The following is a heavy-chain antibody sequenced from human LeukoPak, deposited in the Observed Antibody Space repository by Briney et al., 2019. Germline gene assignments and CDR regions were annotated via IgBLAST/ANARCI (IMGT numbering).Heavy chain of an antibody. CDR1: GYTFTSYA. Sequence: ASVKVSCKASGYTFTSYAISWVRQAPGQGLEWMGRIIPILGIANYAQKFQGRVTITADKSMSTAYMELSSLRSEDTAVYYCAKARGDITMIVEEFDYWGQGTLVTVSS. CDR3: AKARGDITMIVEEFDY. CDR2: IIPILGIA. J-gene: IGHJ4*02. V-gene: IGHV1-69*04. D-gene: IGHD3-22*01.